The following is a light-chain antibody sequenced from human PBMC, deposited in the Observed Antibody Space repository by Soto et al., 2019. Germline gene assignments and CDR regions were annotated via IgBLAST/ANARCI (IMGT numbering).Light chain of an antibody. CDR3: QQYADWPRT. CDR1: QSLSGN. Sequence: EIVMTQSPDTLSVSPGERATLSCRASQSLSGNLAWYQQKPGQAPRLLISGASTRATGIPARFSGSGSGTEFTLTINSLQSEDFAVYYCQQYADWPRTLGQGTKVEIK. V-gene: IGKV3-15*01. CDR2: GAS. J-gene: IGKJ1*01.